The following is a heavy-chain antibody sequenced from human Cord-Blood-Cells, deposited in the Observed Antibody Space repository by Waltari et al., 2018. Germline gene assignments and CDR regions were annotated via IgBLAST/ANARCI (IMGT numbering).Heavy chain of an antibody. D-gene: IGHD3-3*01. J-gene: IGHJ4*02. CDR3: ARQKYDFWSGYYLHFDY. V-gene: IGHV1-69*01. CDR1: GGTFSSYA. Sequence: QVQLVQSGAEVKKPGSSVKVSCKASGGTFSSYAISWVRQAPGQGLEGMGGSIPVLGKANYAQKFQGRVTIPADESTSTAYMELSSLRSEDTAVYYCARQKYDFWSGYYLHFDYWGQGTLVTVSS. CDR2: SIPVLGKA.